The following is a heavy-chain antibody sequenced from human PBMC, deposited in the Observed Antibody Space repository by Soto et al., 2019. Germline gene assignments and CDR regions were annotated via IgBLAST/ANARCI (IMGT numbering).Heavy chain of an antibody. D-gene: IGHD1-1*01. V-gene: IGHV3-66*01. CDR3: ARDWTYNWV. Sequence: EVQLVESGGGLVQPGVSLRLSCAASGFTVSNNYMSWVRQAPGKGLEWVSLIYSGGATYYADSVKGRFTISRDNSKTPLYLQRNSLRAEDTAVYSCARDWTYNWVGVQGILVTCSS. J-gene: IGHJ4*02. CDR2: IYSGGAT. CDR1: GFTVSNNY.